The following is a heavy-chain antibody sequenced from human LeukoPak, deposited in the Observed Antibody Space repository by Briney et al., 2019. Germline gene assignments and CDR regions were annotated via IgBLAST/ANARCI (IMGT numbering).Heavy chain of an antibody. V-gene: IGHV2-70*11. J-gene: IGHJ4*02. CDR2: IDWDDDK. Sequence: ESGLALVKPAQTLTLTCTFSGFSLSTSGMCVSWIRQPPGKALEWLARIDWDDDKYYSTSLKTRLTISKDTSKNQVVLTMTNMDPVDTATYYCARILYGGNPYFDYWGQGTLVTVSS. D-gene: IGHD4-23*01. CDR1: GFSLSTSGMC. CDR3: ARILYGGNPYFDY.